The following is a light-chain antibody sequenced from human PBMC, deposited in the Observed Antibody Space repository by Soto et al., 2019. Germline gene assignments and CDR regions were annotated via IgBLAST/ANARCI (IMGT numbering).Light chain of an antibody. Sequence: VLTQSPATLSLSPGDRATLSCRASENVRTFVDWYQQKPGQAPRLLIYGASNRATDIPARFSGSGSGTDFTLTISNLEPEDFAVYYCQQHSHWPPWTFGQGTKVDI. CDR3: QQHSHWPPWT. CDR1: ENVRTF. CDR2: GAS. J-gene: IGKJ1*01. V-gene: IGKV3-11*01.